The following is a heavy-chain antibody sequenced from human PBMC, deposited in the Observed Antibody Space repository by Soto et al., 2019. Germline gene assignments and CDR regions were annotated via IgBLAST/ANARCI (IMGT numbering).Heavy chain of an antibody. CDR2: ISYDGSNK. D-gene: IGHD5-18*01. Sequence: QVQLVEAGGGVVQPGRSLRLSCAASGFTFSSYAMHWVRQAPGKGLEWVAVISYDGSNKYYADSVKGRFTISRDNSKNTLYLQMNSLRAEDTAVYYCARDYGGRDTAMVTGDYWGQGTLVTVSS. CDR1: GFTFSSYA. J-gene: IGHJ4*02. V-gene: IGHV3-30-3*01. CDR3: ARDYGGRDTAMVTGDY.